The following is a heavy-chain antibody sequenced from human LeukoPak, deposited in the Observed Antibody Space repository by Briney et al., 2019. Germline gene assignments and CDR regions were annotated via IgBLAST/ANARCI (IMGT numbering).Heavy chain of an antibody. CDR1: GGSFSGYY. D-gene: IGHD3-3*01. CDR3: ARGSRITIFGVVKNWFDP. V-gene: IGHV4-34*01. CDR2: INHSGST. Sequence: PSETLSLTCAVYGGSFSGYYWSWIRQPPGKGLEWIGEINHSGSTNCNPSLKSRVTISVDTSKNQFSLKLSSVTAADTAVYYCARGSRITIFGVVKNWFDPWGQGTLVTVSS. J-gene: IGHJ5*02.